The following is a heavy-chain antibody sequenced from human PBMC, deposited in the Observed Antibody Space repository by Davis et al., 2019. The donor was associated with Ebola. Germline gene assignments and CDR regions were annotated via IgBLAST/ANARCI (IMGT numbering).Heavy chain of an antibody. V-gene: IGHV1-69*04. Sequence: SVKVSCKASGGTFSSYAISWVRQAPGQGLEWMGRIIPILGIANYAQKFQGRVTITADKSTSTAYMELSSLRSEDTAVYYCARDPNCSSTSCYTLWFDPWGQGTLVTVSS. D-gene: IGHD2-2*02. J-gene: IGHJ5*02. CDR1: GGTFSSYA. CDR2: IIPILGIA. CDR3: ARDPNCSSTSCYTLWFDP.